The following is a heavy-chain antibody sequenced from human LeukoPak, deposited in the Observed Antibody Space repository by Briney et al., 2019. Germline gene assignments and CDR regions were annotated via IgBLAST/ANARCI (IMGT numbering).Heavy chain of an antibody. Sequence: ASVKVSCKASGYTFTSYYMHWVRQAPGQGLEWMGIINPSGGSTNYAQKFQGRVTITADKSTSTAYMELSSLRSEDTAVYYCARGVYGDPVGYWGQGTLVTVSS. CDR1: GYTFTSYY. D-gene: IGHD4-17*01. CDR2: INPSGGST. J-gene: IGHJ4*02. V-gene: IGHV1-46*01. CDR3: ARGVYGDPVGY.